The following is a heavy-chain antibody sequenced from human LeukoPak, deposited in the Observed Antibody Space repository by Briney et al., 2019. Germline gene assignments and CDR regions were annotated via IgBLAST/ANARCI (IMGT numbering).Heavy chain of an antibody. J-gene: IGHJ4*02. CDR3: ARDIGYHTFDY. Sequence: GGSLRLSCAASGFTFSSYEMNWVRQAPGKGLEWVANIKEDGSDKYYVDSVKGRFTISRDNAKNSLYLQMNSLRAEDTALYYCARDIGYHTFDYWGQGTLVTVSS. D-gene: IGHD5-12*01. V-gene: IGHV3-7*05. CDR1: GFTFSSYE. CDR2: IKEDGSDK.